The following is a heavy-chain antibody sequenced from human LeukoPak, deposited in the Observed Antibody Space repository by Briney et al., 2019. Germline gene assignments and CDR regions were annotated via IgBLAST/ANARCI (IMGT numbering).Heavy chain of an antibody. Sequence: GGSLRLSCAASGFTFSDYYMSWIRQAPGKGLEWVSYISSSGSTIYYADSVKGRFTISRDNSKNTLYLQMNSLRAEDTAVYYCASGARYNWNDVYPDYFDYWGQGTLVTVSS. J-gene: IGHJ4*02. D-gene: IGHD1-1*01. CDR2: ISSSGSTI. CDR3: ASGARYNWNDVYPDYFDY. CDR1: GFTFSDYY. V-gene: IGHV3-11*04.